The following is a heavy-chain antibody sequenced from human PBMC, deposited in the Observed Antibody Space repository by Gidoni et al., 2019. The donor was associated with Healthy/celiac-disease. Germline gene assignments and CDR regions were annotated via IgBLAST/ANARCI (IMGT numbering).Heavy chain of an antibody. CDR2: INHSGST. J-gene: IGHJ4*02. D-gene: IGHD3-10*01. Sequence: QVQLQQWGAGLLKPSETLSLTCAVYGGSFSGYYWSWIRQPPGKGLEGIGEINHSGSTNYNPSLKSRVTISVDTSKNQFSLKLSSVTAADTAVYYCASLGGYYYGSGNLDYWGQGTLVTVAS. CDR3: ASLGGYYYGSGNLDY. V-gene: IGHV4-34*01. CDR1: GGSFSGYY.